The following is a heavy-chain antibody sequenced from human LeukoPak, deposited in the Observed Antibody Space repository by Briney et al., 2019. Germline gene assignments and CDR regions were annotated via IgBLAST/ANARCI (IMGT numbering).Heavy chain of an antibody. V-gene: IGHV3-23*01. J-gene: IGHJ6*02. D-gene: IGHD2-15*01. CDR1: GFTFSSYA. CDR2: ISGSGGST. Sequence: GGSLRLSCAASGFTFSSYAMSWVRQAPGKGLEWVSAISGSGGSTYYADSVKGRFTISRDNSKNTLYLQMNSLRAEDTAVYYCANADLGYCSGGSCYLHYYYGMDVWGQGTTVTVSS. CDR3: ANADLGYCSGGSCYLHYYYGMDV.